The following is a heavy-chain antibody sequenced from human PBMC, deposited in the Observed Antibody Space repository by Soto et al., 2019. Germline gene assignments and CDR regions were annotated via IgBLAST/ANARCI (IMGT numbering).Heavy chain of an antibody. CDR3: TRGGTRTTYWGLFDS. D-gene: IGHD7-27*01. V-gene: IGHV3-74*01. Sequence: EVKVVESGGGLVQPGGSLSLSCAASGFTFGDNWMHWVRQPPGKGPVWVSRISGDASSTSYADSVKGRFTISRDSAKNTVYLQMDSLRVEDTAVYYCTRGGTRTTYWGLFDSWGQGTLVTVSS. CDR1: GFTFGDNW. J-gene: IGHJ4*02. CDR2: ISGDASST.